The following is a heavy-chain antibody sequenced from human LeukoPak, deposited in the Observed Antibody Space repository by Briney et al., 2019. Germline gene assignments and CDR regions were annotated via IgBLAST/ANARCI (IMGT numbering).Heavy chain of an antibody. V-gene: IGHV3-30*03. Sequence: GGSLRLSCAASGFIFSNYGMHWVRQAPGKGLEWVAVISYDGSQKYYEDSVKGRFTISRGNSKNTLYLQMNSLRPEDTAVYYCAGGSGWFFNYWGQGILVTVSS. D-gene: IGHD6-19*01. J-gene: IGHJ4*02. CDR3: AGGSGWFFNY. CDR1: GFIFSNYG. CDR2: ISYDGSQK.